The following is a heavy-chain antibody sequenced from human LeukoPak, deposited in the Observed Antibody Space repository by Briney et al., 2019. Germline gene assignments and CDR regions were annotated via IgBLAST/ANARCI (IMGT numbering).Heavy chain of an antibody. J-gene: IGHJ4*02. CDR2: INPSSGDT. V-gene: IGHV1-2*06. D-gene: IGHD3-16*01. CDR3: ARPTSYGYYFDS. Sequence: ASVKVSCKAAGYTFTAYFIHWVRQAPGQGLEWMGRINPSSGDTNYAQKFQGRVTMTRDTFTSTAYMELSRLTSDDTAVYYCARPTSYGYYFDSWGQGTLVTVSS. CDR1: GYTFTAYF.